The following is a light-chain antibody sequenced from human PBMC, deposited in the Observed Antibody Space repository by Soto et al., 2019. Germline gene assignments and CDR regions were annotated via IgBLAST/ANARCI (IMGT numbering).Light chain of an antibody. J-gene: IGLJ2*01. CDR1: SSDIGGYNY. V-gene: IGLV2-14*03. CDR2: DVS. Sequence: QSALTQPASVSGSPGQSITISCTGTSSDIGGYNYASWYQQHPGKAPKLMIYDVSNRPSGVSHRFSGSKSGNTASLTISGVQADDEADYYCSSYTTSNTLVFGGGTKLTVL. CDR3: SSYTTSNTLV.